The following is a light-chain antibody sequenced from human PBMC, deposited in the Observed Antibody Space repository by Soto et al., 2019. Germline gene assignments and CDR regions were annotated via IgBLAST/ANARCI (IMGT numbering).Light chain of an antibody. J-gene: IGKJ4*01. CDR3: QQYKQWPQLT. V-gene: IGKV3-15*01. CDR2: AAS. Sequence: IVMTQSPATLSLSPGERATLFCRASQSVSTNLAWYQQKPGQAPRVLIYAASTRATGIPARFSGSGSGTDFSLTISSLQSEDFAVYYCQQYKQWPQLTFGGGTKVEIK. CDR1: QSVSTN.